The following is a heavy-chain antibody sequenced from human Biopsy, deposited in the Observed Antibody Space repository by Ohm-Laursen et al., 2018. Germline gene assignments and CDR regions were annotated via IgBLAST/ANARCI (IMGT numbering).Heavy chain of an antibody. J-gene: IGHJ4*02. CDR3: ARHSLDDFWSGAHYYFDY. CDR1: GGSISSRNHY. V-gene: IGHV4-39*01. Sequence: GTLSFTCNVSGGSISSRNHYWGWLRQPPGKGLEWIGHVYYSGSTFYNSSLESRVTVSVDTSKNQFHLRLTSMSASDTAVYYCARHSLDDFWSGAHYYFDYWGLGTLVTVSS. CDR2: VYYSGST. D-gene: IGHD3-3*01.